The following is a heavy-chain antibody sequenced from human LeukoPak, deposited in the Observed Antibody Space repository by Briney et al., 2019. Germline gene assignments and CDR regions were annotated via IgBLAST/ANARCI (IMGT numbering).Heavy chain of an antibody. CDR1: GFTFSSYA. CDR2: ISGSGGST. D-gene: IGHD2-2*01. V-gene: IGHV3-23*01. CDR3: AKVRVPAAGFDY. J-gene: IGHJ4*02. Sequence: PGGSLRLSCAASGFTFSSYAMSWVRQAPGKGLEWVSAISGSGGSTYYADSVKGRFTISRDNSKNTLYLQMNGLRAKDTAVYYCAKVRVPAAGFDYWGQGTLVTVSS.